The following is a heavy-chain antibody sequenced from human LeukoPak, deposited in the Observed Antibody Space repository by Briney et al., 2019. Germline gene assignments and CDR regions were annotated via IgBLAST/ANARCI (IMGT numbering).Heavy chain of an antibody. CDR1: GGSISNGDYY. V-gene: IGHV4-30-2*01. CDR3: ARNRDGYNSFDY. D-gene: IGHD5-24*01. Sequence: SETLSLTCTVSGGSISNGDYYWSWIRQPPGKGLEWIGYIYHSGSTYYNPSLKSRVTISVDTSKNHFSLKLSSVTAADTAVYYCARNRDGYNSFDYWGQGTLVTVSS. J-gene: IGHJ4*02. CDR2: IYHSGST.